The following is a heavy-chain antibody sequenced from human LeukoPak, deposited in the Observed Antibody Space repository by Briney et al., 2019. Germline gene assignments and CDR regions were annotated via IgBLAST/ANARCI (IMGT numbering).Heavy chain of an antibody. CDR3: AVTITMVRGVISPFDY. Sequence: ASVKVSCKASGYTFTDYYMHWVRQAPGQGLEWMGWINPNTGGTNYAQKLQGRVTMTTDTSTSTAYMELGSLRSDDTAVYYCAVTITMVRGVISPFDYWGQGTLVTVSS. J-gene: IGHJ4*02. V-gene: IGHV1-2*02. CDR2: INPNTGGT. CDR1: GYTFTDYY. D-gene: IGHD3-10*01.